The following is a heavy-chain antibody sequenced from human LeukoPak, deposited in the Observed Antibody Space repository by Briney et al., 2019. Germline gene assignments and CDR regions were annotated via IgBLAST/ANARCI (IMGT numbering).Heavy chain of an antibody. Sequence: SLKLSCKASGGTFSSYAISWVRQAPGQGLEWMGRIIPILGIANYAQKFQGRVTITADKSTSTAYMELSSLRSEDTAVYYCARAMARTLMSYWGQGTLVTVSS. V-gene: IGHV1-69*04. CDR2: IIPILGIA. CDR3: ARAMARTLMSY. CDR1: GGTFSSYA. D-gene: IGHD5-24*01. J-gene: IGHJ4*02.